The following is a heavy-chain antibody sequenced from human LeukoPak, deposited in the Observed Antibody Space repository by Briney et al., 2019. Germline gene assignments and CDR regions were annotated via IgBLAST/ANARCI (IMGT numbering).Heavy chain of an antibody. V-gene: IGHV4-59*08. CDR2: IYYSGST. CDR1: GYSINNYY. CDR3: ARRDSRWFDP. Sequence: PSETLSLTCTVSGYSINNYYWSWIRQSPGKRLEWIGYIYYSGSTNYNPSLKSRVTMSVDTSKTQFSLKLTSVTAADTAVYYCARRDSRWFDPWGQGTLVTVSS. J-gene: IGHJ5*02. D-gene: IGHD3/OR15-3a*01.